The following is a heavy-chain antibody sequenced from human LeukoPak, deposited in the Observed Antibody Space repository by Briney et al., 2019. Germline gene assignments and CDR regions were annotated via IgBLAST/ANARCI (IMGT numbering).Heavy chain of an antibody. CDR3: ARRSRTYHAFDI. CDR2: LYYSGST. J-gene: IGHJ3*02. D-gene: IGHD2-2*01. V-gene: IGHV4-39*01. Sequence: SETLSLTCTVSGGSISRSSYYWGWIRQPPGKGLEWIGSLYYSGSTYYNPSLKSRVTISVDTSKNQFSLKLSSVTAADTAVYYCARRSRTYHAFDIWGQGTMVTVSS. CDR1: GGSISRSSYY.